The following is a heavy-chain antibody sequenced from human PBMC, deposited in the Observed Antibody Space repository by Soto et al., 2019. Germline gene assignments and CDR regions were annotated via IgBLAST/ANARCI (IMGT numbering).Heavy chain of an antibody. CDR3: ARDGYSGRSDGFDI. CDR2: ISYDGNRE. D-gene: IGHD1-26*01. Sequence: QMHLVESGGGVVQPGGSLRLSCAAAGFTFGAYTMHWVRQAPGKGLEWVTDISYDGNRERYTDPVKGRFAVSRDNPKSTVDLQMNSLRPEDTAVYYCARDGYSGRSDGFDIWGQGTMVTVSS. V-gene: IGHV3-30*09. J-gene: IGHJ3*02. CDR1: GFTFGAYT.